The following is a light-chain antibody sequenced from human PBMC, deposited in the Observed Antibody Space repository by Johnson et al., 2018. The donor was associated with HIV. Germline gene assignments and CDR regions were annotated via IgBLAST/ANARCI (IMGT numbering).Light chain of an antibody. CDR1: SSNVGSSF. V-gene: IGLV1-51*01. J-gene: IGLJ1*01. Sequence: QSVLTQPPSVSAAPGQTVTISCSGSSSNVGSSFVSWYRQVPGTAPKLLIYEHNKRHSGIPSRFSGSHSGTSTTLGITGLQTGDESDYYCGTWDDRLGVFVFASETKVTVL. CDR2: EHN. CDR3: GTWDDRLGVFV.